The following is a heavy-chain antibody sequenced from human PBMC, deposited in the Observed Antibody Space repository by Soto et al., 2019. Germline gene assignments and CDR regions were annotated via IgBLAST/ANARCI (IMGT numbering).Heavy chain of an antibody. CDR2: IGGSGGST. J-gene: IGHJ4*02. CDR3: ASELATGY. Sequence: PGGSLRLSCATSGFTFSSYGMSWVRQAPGKGLEWVSGIGGSGGSTYYVDSVKGRFTVSRDNAKNTLYLQMNSLRAEDTAVYYCASELATGYWGQGTLVTVSS. CDR1: GFTFSSYG. D-gene: IGHD1-1*01. V-gene: IGHV3-23*01.